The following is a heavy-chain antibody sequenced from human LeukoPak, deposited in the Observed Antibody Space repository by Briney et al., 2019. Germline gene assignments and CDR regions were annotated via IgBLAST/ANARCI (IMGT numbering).Heavy chain of an antibody. D-gene: IGHD5-12*01. V-gene: IGHV4-39*07. CDR1: GGSISSSSYY. CDR2: INHSGST. Sequence: SETLSLTCTVSGGSISSSSYYWSWIRQPPGKGLEWIGEINHSGSTNYNPSLKSRVTISVDTSKNQFSLKLSSVTAADTAVYYCAMILGGYGLSIFDYWGQGTLVTVSS. CDR3: AMILGGYGLSIFDY. J-gene: IGHJ4*02.